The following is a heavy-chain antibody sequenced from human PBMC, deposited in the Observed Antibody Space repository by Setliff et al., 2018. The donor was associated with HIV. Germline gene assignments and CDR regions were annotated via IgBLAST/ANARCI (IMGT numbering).Heavy chain of an antibody. CDR2: MNPISDHR. Sequence: ASVKVSCKASRYTFSNYDVNGVRQATGQGLEWMAWMNPISDHRGYAQKFQGRLTMTKDTSTSTVYMELSSLKSDDTAVYYCASGCLIGGSGPCRNFEFWGQGTLVTVSS. J-gene: IGHJ4*02. D-gene: IGHD3-9*01. CDR1: RYTFSNYD. CDR3: ASGCLIGGSGPCRNFEF. V-gene: IGHV1-8*02.